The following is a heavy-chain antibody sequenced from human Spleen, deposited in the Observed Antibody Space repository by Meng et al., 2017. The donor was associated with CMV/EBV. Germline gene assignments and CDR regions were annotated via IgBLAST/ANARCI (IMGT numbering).Heavy chain of an antibody. Sequence: GGSLRLSCAASGFTFSSYEMNWVRQAPGKGLEWISYISSSGSSSTIYYADSVKGRFTISRDNAKNSLYLQMNSLRAEDTAVYYCATTRYCSSTNCPAGGYWGQGTLVTVSS. CDR1: GFTFSSYE. CDR3: ATTRYCSSTNCPAGGY. D-gene: IGHD2-2*01. CDR2: ISSSGSSSTI. J-gene: IGHJ4*02. V-gene: IGHV3-48*03.